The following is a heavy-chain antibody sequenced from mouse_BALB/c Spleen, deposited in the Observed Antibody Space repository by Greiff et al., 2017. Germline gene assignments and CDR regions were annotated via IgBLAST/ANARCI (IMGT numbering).Heavy chain of an antibody. CDR3: ATHYYGYPAWFAY. J-gene: IGHJ3*01. V-gene: IGHV2-4-1*01. D-gene: IGHD1-2*01. Sequence: QVQLKESGPGLVQPSQSLSITCTVSGFSLTSYGVHWVRQSPGKGLEWLGVIWSGGSTDYNAAFISRLSISKDNSKSQVFFKMNSLQADDTAIYYCATHYYGYPAWFAYWGQGTLVTVSA. CDR2: IWSGGST. CDR1: GFSLTSYG.